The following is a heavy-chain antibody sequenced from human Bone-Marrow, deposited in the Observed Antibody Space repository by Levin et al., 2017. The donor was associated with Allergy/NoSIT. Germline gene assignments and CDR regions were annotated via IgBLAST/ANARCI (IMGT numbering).Heavy chain of an antibody. D-gene: IGHD3-3*01. CDR1: GFTFSSYD. Sequence: GGSLRLSCAASGFTFSSYDMHWVRQAPGKGLEWVAVISYDGNNQYYADSVKGRFTISRDNSKNTLYLQMNSLRTEDTAVYYCAKDDFDFWSGYYETHHMDVWGKGTAVTVSS. J-gene: IGHJ6*03. CDR2: ISYDGNNQ. V-gene: IGHV3-30*18. CDR3: AKDDFDFWSGYYETHHMDV.